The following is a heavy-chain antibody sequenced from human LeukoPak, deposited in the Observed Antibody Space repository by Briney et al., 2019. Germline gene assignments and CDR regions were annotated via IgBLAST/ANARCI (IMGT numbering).Heavy chain of an antibody. Sequence: GESLKISCKGSGYSFTSYWIGWVRQIPGKGLEWMGIIYPGDSDTRYSPSFQGQVTISADKSISTAYLQWSSLKASDTAMYYCARSIGYCSGGSCYFDYWGQGTLVTVSS. V-gene: IGHV5-51*01. J-gene: IGHJ4*02. CDR1: GYSFTSYW. CDR3: ARSIGYCSGGSCYFDY. D-gene: IGHD2-15*01. CDR2: IYPGDSDT.